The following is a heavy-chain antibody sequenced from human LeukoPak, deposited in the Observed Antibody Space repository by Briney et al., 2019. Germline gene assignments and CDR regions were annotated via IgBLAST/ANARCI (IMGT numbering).Heavy chain of an antibody. J-gene: IGHJ3*02. Sequence: GASVKVSCKASGYTFTSYGISWVRQAPGQGLEWMGWINPNSGGTNYAQKFQGRVTMTRDTSISTAYMELSRLRSDDTAVYYCARSRYFDWLGAFDIWGQGTMVTVSS. CDR2: INPNSGGT. V-gene: IGHV1-2*02. CDR1: GYTFTSYG. D-gene: IGHD3-9*01. CDR3: ARSRYFDWLGAFDI.